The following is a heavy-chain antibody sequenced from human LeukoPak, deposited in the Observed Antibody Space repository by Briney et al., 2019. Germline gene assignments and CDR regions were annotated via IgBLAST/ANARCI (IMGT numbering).Heavy chain of an antibody. V-gene: IGHV3-21*01. J-gene: IGHJ6*04. CDR3: ARAPVPAARTTHNEDV. D-gene: IGHD2-2*01. CDR1: GFTFSSYS. Sequence: PGGSLRLSCAASGFTFSSYSMNWVRQAPGKGLEWVSSISSCSSYIYYADSVKGRFTISRDNAKNSLYLQMNSLRAEDTAVYYCARAPVPAARTTHNEDVWGKGTTVTVSS. CDR2: ISSCSSYI.